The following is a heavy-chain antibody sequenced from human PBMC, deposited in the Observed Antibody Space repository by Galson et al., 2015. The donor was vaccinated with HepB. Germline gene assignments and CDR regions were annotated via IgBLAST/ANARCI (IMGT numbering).Heavy chain of an antibody. CDR2: IGGGGKAT. V-gene: IGHV3-64*03. J-gene: IGHJ3*01. CDR1: GSSFRDHT. Sequence: SLRLSCAASGSSFRDHTMHWVRQAPGRGLEYVSSIGGGGKATFYADSVKGRFTISRDNSRNTLYLQMSSLRTDDTAVYYCVKDLRGNYAFEVWGQGTMVTVSS. D-gene: IGHD1-26*01. CDR3: VKDLRGNYAFEV.